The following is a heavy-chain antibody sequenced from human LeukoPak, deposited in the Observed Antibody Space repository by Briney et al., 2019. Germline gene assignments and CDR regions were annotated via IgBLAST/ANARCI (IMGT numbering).Heavy chain of an antibody. CDR2: IIPIFGTA. V-gene: IGHV1-69*05. J-gene: IGHJ4*02. Sequence: SVKVSCKASGGTFSSYAISWVRQAPGQGLEWMGGIIPIFGTANYAQKFQGRVTITTDESTSTAYMELSSLRSEDTAVYYCARVGDCSSTSCPFFDYWGQGTLVTVSS. CDR1: GGTFSSYA. D-gene: IGHD2-2*01. CDR3: ARVGDCSSTSCPFFDY.